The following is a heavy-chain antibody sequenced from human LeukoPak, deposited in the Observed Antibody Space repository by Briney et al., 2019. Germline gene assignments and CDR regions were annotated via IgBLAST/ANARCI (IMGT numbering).Heavy chain of an antibody. CDR1: GFIINRNY. CDR3: ARGPGVDGFIHAPFDS. J-gene: IGHJ4*02. CDR2: IYAGGTT. Sequence: GGSLRLSCAASGFIINRNYMNWVRQAPGKGLEWVALIYAGGTTFYAGSVEGRFTISRDISKNMLYLQMNSLRAEDTAVYYCARGPGVDGFIHAPFDSWGQGTLVTAPS. D-gene: IGHD5-24*01. V-gene: IGHV3-53*01.